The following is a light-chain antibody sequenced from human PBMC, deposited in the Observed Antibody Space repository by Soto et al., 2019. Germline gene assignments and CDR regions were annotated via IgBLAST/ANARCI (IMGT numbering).Light chain of an antibody. CDR1: SSDVGGYNY. V-gene: IGLV2-14*01. CDR3: RSYTSANTFV. J-gene: IGLJ1*01. CDR2: EVS. Sequence: QSLLTKPASVSGSPGQSIAISCTGTSSDVGGYNYVSWYQHHPGKAPKFMIYEVSNRPSGVSNRFSGSKSGNTASLTISGLQAEDEADYYCRSYTSANTFVFGTGTRSPS.